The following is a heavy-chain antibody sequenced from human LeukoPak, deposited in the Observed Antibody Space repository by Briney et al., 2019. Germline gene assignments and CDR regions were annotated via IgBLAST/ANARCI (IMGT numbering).Heavy chain of an antibody. CDR1: GFTFDDYA. CDR3: AKDLDAGFYYDFWSGYPEGY. CDR2: ISWNSGSI. D-gene: IGHD3-3*01. J-gene: IGHJ4*02. Sequence: GRSLRLSCAASGFTFDDYAMHWVRQAPGKGLEWVSGISWNSGSIGYADSVKGRFTISRDNAKNSLYLQMNSLRAEDTAVYYCAKDLDAGFYYDFWSGYPEGYWGQGTLVTVSS. V-gene: IGHV3-9*01.